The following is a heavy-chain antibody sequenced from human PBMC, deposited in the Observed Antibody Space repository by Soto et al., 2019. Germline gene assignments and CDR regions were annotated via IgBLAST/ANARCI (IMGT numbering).Heavy chain of an antibody. CDR1: GGSISSYY. V-gene: IGHV4-4*07. CDR2: IYTSGST. Sequence: SETLSLTCTVSGGSISSYYWSWIRQPAGKGLEWIGRIYTSGSTNYNPSLKSRVTMSVDTSKNQFSLKLSSVTAADTAVYYCAREVRTEGDYYYGMDVWGQGTTVTVSS. CDR3: AREVRTEGDYYYGMDV. J-gene: IGHJ6*02.